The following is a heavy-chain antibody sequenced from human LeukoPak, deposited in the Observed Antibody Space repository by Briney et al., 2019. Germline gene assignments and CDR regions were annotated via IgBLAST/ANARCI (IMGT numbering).Heavy chain of an antibody. V-gene: IGHV1-18*01. CDR2: ISAYNCNT. CDR3: ARISFEWLSRGNNWFDP. J-gene: IGHJ5*02. D-gene: IGHD3-3*01. CDR1: GCTFTSYV. Sequence: SSVKVSCKASGCTFTSYVICWVRQAPGQGLEWMGWISAYNCNTNAAQKLQGRDTMTRDTSTSTTYLELRSLRSHDTAVYYCARISFEWLSRGNNWFDPWGQGTLVTVSS.